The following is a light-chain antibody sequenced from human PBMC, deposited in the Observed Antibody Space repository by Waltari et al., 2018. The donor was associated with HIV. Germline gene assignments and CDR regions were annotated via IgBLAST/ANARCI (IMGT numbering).Light chain of an antibody. CDR2: EVS. V-gene: IGLV2-11*01. J-gene: IGLJ1*01. CDR3: CSYAGAYTYV. CDR1: SSVICYFDH. Sequence: QSALTQPRSVSGSPGPSVPISCTGTSSVICYFDHFSWYQQYPGKAPKVIIYEVSQRPSGVPDRFTASKSGITASLTISGLQDEDEAHYYCCSYAGAYTYVFGTGTKVTVL.